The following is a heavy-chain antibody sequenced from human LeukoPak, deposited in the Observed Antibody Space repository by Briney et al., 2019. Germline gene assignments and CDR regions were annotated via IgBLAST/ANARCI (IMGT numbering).Heavy chain of an antibody. J-gene: IGHJ3*02. Sequence: GGSLRLSCAASRFTFSSYAMSWVRQAPGKGLEWVSGISGSGGSTNYADSVKGRFTISRDNSKNTLYLQMNSLRAEDTAVYYCAKDWDSSSRLNDAFDIWGQGTMVTVSS. V-gene: IGHV3-23*01. CDR1: RFTFSSYA. D-gene: IGHD6-13*01. CDR3: AKDWDSSSRLNDAFDI. CDR2: ISGSGGST.